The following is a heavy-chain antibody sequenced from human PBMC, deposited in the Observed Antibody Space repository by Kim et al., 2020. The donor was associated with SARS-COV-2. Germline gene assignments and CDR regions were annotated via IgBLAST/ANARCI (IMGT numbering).Heavy chain of an antibody. J-gene: IGHJ6*03. CDR2: ITASGDNT. CDR3: AKRMDV. CDR1: GLTYSTNA. Sequence: GGSLRLSCVISGLTYSTNAITWVRQAPGKGLEWVSVITASGDNTYYTDSVKGRFTISRDNSRNTVYLQMNSLRAEDTAVYYCAKRMDVWGKGTTVIVSS. V-gene: IGHV3-23*01.